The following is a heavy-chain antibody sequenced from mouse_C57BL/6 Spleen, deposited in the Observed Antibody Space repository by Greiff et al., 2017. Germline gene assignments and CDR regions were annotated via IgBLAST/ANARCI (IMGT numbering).Heavy chain of an antibody. D-gene: IGHD1-1*01. V-gene: IGHV1-61*01. J-gene: IGHJ4*01. CDR1: GYTFTSYW. CDR2: IYPSDSET. Sequence: VQLQQPGAELVRPGSSVKLSCKASGYTFTSYWMDWVKQRPGQGLEWIGNIYPSDSETHYNQKFKDKATLTVDKSSSTAYMQLSSLTSEDSAVYYCARHYYGSRGGAMDYWGQGTSVTVSS. CDR3: ARHYYGSRGGAMDY.